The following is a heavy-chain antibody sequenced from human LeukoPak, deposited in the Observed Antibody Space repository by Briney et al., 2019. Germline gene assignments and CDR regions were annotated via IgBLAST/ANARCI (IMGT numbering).Heavy chain of an antibody. Sequence: SETLTLTCAVYGGSFSGYDWRWIRQAPGKGLEWIGEINHSGSTNYNPHLKSRVTMSVDTSNKQYSLKLSSVTAADTAVYYCARRRLLYDYVCVSYDAFDIWGQGTMVTVSS. J-gene: IGHJ3*02. CDR3: ARRRLLYDYVCVSYDAFDI. D-gene: IGHD3-16*01. CDR1: GGSFSGYD. V-gene: IGHV4-34*01. CDR2: INHSGST.